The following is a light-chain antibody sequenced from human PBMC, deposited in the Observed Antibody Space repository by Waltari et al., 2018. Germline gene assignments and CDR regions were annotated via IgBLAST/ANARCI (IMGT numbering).Light chain of an antibody. V-gene: IGLV2-14*03. J-gene: IGLJ2*01. CDR2: DVN. Sequence: QSALTQPASVSGSPGQSITISCTGTTSDVGAYDYVSWYQQHPGKAPKLMIYDVNSRPVGVSARFSGAKSGNTASLTISGLQTEDEADYYCSSSTTTTLIFGGGTKLTVL. CDR3: SSSTTTTLI. CDR1: TSDVGAYDY.